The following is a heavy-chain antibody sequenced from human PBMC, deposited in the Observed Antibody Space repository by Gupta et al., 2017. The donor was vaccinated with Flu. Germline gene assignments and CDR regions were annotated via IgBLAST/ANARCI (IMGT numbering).Heavy chain of an antibody. V-gene: IGHV3-21*01. D-gene: IGHD1-26*01. CDR3: ARSWSAERASDY. CDR2: ISSSSSYI. J-gene: IGHJ4*02. CDR1: GLTFRPYC. Sequence: DVKVVGSGGGLVQPGGSLRLSCAASGLTFRPYCMNWVRQAPGKGLGWVSFISSSSSYIYYADSVKGRFTISRDNAKNSLYLQMNSLRAEDTAVYYCARSWSAERASDYWGQGALVTVSS.